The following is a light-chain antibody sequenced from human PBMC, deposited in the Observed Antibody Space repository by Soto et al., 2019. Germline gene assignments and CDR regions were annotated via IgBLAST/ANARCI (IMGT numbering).Light chain of an antibody. Sequence: DIQMTQSPSTRSASVGDRVTITCRASQSISSWLAWYQQKPGKAPKLLIYDASSLEGGVPSRFSGSGSGTEFTLTISSLQPDDFATYYCQQYNSYSITFGQGTRLEIK. V-gene: IGKV1-5*01. CDR2: DAS. CDR3: QQYNSYSIT. J-gene: IGKJ5*01. CDR1: QSISSW.